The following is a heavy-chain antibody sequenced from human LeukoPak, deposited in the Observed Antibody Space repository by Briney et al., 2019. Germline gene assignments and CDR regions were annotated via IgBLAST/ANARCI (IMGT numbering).Heavy chain of an antibody. CDR2: INPNSGGT. CDR1: GYTFTGYY. CDR3: ARATYQWLWGYAFDI. Sequence: GASVKVSCKASGYTFTGYYMHWVRQAPGQGLEWMGWINPNSGGTNYAQKFQGRVTMTRDTSISTAYMELSRLRSDDTAVYYCARATYQWLWGYAFDIWGQGTMVTVSS. D-gene: IGHD5-12*01. J-gene: IGHJ3*02. V-gene: IGHV1-2*02.